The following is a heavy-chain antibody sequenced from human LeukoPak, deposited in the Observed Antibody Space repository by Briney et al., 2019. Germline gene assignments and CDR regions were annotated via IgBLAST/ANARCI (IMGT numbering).Heavy chain of an antibody. V-gene: IGHV3-23*01. Sequence: GGSLRLSCAASGFTFSSYAMSWVRQAPGKGLEWVSAISGSGSTIYYADSVKGRFTISRDNAKNSLYLQMNSLRAEDTAVYYCARASNDYWGQGTLVTVSS. CDR1: GFTFSSYA. CDR2: ISGSGSTI. CDR3: ARASNDY. J-gene: IGHJ4*02. D-gene: IGHD4-11*01.